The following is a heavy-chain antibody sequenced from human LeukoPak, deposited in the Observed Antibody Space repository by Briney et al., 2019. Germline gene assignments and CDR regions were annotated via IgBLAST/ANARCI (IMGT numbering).Heavy chain of an antibody. V-gene: IGHV3-30*02. CDR1: GLTFSSHG. D-gene: IGHD3-16*02. J-gene: IGHJ4*02. CDR2: MRYDGSNK. CDR3: AAQKRGSYRPYYFDY. Sequence: GGSLRLSCAASGLTFSSHGMHWVRQAPGKGLEWGAVMRYDGSNKYYAESVKGRFTISRDTSTNTLYLQINRLTAEDTAVYYCAAQKRGSYRPYYFDYWGQGTLVTVSS.